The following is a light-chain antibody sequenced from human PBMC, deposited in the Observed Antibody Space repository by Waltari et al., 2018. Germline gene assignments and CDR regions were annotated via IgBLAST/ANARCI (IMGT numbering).Light chain of an antibody. J-gene: IGLJ3*02. V-gene: IGLV1-44*01. CDR1: SSNIGSNT. CDR2: SNN. Sequence: QSVLTQPPSASGTPGQRVTISCSGSSSNIGSNTVNWYQQLPGTAPNLLIYSNNQRPSGVRDRVSGAKSGTSASRAICGLQSEDGADYYCAAWDDSLNGVFGGGTKLTVL. CDR3: AAWDDSLNGV.